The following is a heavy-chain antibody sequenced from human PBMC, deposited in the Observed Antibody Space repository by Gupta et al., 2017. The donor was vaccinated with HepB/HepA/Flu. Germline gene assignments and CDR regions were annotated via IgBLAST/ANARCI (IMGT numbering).Heavy chain of an antibody. D-gene: IGHD2-15*01. CDR2: INRDGSGK. CDR1: GFNFSTYW. J-gene: IGHJ5*02. V-gene: IGHV3-7*01. Sequence: EVQLVESGGGLVQPGGSLRLSCAASGFNFSTYWMTWVRQAPGKGLEWVANINRDGSGKYYVDSVKGRVTISRDNAKNSLYLQMNSLRAEDTAVYYCARTVMVVAADWFDPWGQGTLVTVSS. CDR3: ARTVMVVAADWFDP.